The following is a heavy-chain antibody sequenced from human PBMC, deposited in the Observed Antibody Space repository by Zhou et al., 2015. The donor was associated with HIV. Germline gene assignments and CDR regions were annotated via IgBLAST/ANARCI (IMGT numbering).Heavy chain of an antibody. CDR1: GFTFDDYA. CDR2: ISWDGGST. J-gene: IGHJ4*02. V-gene: IGHV3-43D*04. Sequence: EVQLVESGGVVVQPGGSLRLSCAASGFTFDDYAMHWVRQAPGKGLEWVSLISWDGGSTYYADSVKGRFTISRDNSKNSLYLQMNSLRAEDTALYYCAKDMGYSNYPDYWGQGTLVTVSS. D-gene: IGHD4-11*01. CDR3: AKDMGYSNYPDY.